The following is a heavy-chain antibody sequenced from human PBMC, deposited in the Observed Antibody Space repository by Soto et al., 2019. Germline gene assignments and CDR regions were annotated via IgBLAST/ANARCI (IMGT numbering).Heavy chain of an antibody. CDR3: VRSYGGYGGYCFDC. CDR2: IDPSDSYT. CDR1: GYTFTTYW. V-gene: IGHV5-10-1*01. D-gene: IGHD5-12*01. J-gene: IGHJ4*02. Sequence: GESLKISCKGSGYTFTTYWINWVRQMPGKGLEWMGRIDPSDSYTSYGPSFQGHVTISVDTSISTAYLQWSSLKASDTAMYYCVRSYGGYGGYCFDCWGQGTLVTVSS.